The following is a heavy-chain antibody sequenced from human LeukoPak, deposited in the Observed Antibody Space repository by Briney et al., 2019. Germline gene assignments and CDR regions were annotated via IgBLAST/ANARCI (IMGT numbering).Heavy chain of an antibody. J-gene: IGHJ2*01. CDR3: ARGYDGSGYYYRNWYFDL. V-gene: IGHV4-39*07. CDR1: GGSISSSSYY. Sequence: SETLSLTCTVSGGSISSSSYYWGWIRQPPGRGLEWLGSIYYSGSTYYNPSRKRRVTISVDPSKYQFSLKLSSVTAADTAVYYCARGYDGSGYYYRNWYFDLWGRGTLVTVSS. CDR2: IYYSGST. D-gene: IGHD3-22*01.